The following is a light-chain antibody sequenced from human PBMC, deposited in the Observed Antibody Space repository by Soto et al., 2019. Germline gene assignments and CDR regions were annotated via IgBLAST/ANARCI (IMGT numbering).Light chain of an antibody. Sequence: QSVLTQPPSASGSPGQSVTISCTGTSSDVGGYNYVSWYQQHPGKAPKLMISEVSERPSGVPDRFSGSKSGNTASLTVSGLQAEDEADYYCSSFAGNNNLVFGGGTQLTVL. CDR1: SSDVGGYNY. CDR3: SSFAGNNNLV. J-gene: IGLJ7*01. CDR2: EVS. V-gene: IGLV2-8*01.